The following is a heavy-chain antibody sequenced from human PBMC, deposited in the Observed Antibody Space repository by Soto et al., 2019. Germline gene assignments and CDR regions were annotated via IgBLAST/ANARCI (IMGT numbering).Heavy chain of an antibody. CDR3: ATGGRGYSPSVPRFYFEY. D-gene: IGHD5-18*01. J-gene: IGHJ4*01. CDR2: ILPIFNRA. CDR1: GGIFSSNA. Sequence: QVQPVQSGAEEKKPGSSMKVSCKASGGIFSSNAISWVRQAPGQGLEWMGGILPIFNRANYAQKFQGRVSITAGESTSTAYMELSSLKSEDTAIYYCATGGRGYSPSVPRFYFEYWGPGTLVTVSS. V-gene: IGHV1-69*01.